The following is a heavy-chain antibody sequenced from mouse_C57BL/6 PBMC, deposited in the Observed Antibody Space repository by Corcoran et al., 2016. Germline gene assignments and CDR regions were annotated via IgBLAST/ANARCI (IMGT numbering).Heavy chain of an antibody. J-gene: IGHJ3*01. CDR1: GYTFTDYN. CDR3: AIYYDYDGWFAY. Sequence: EVQLQQSGPELVKPGASVKIPCKASGYTFTDYNMDWVKQSHGKSLEWIGNMNPNNGGNIYNQKFKGKATLTVDKSSSKAYMELRSLTSEDTAVYYCAIYYDYDGWFAYWGQGTLVTVSA. D-gene: IGHD2-4*01. V-gene: IGHV1-18*01. CDR2: MNPNNGGN.